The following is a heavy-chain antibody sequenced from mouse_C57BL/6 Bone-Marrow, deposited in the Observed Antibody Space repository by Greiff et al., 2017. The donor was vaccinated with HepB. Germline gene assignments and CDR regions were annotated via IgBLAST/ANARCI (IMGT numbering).Heavy chain of an antibody. V-gene: IGHV5-4*01. D-gene: IGHD1-1*01. CDR2: ISDGGSYT. Sequence: EVKLMESGGGLVKPGGSLKLSCAASGFTFSSYAMSWVRQTPEKRLEWVATISDGGSYTYYPDNVKGRFTFSRDNAKNNLYLQMSHLKSEDTAMYYCARDYYYGSTYYYALDYWGQGTSVTVSS. J-gene: IGHJ4*01. CDR1: GFTFSSYA. CDR3: ARDYYYGSTYYYALDY.